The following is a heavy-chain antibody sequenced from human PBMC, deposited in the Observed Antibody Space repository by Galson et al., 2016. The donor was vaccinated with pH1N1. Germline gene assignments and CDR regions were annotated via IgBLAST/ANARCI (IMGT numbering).Heavy chain of an antibody. J-gene: IGHJ5*02. V-gene: IGHV3-21*06. CDR2: ISTTSTYI. CDR1: GLIFSDYN. Sequence: SLRLSCAASGLIFSDYNMSWVRQAPGKGLEWISFISTTSTYIYYVDSVKGRFTISRDNAKNSLYLQMDSLRAEDTAVYYCAKDRGRCGSTGCPNSFDPWGQGTLVTVSS. CDR3: AKDRGRCGSTGCPNSFDP. D-gene: IGHD2-2*01.